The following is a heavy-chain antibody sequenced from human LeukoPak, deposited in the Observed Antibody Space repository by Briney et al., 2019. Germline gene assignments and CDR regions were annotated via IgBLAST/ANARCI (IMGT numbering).Heavy chain of an antibody. CDR3: ARHYYYDSSGYYNPFDY. J-gene: IGHJ4*02. CDR2: ISSSSSYI. D-gene: IGHD3-22*01. V-gene: IGHV3-21*01. Sequence: HPGGSLRLSCAASGFTFSSYSMTWVRQAPGKGLEWVSSISSSSSYIYYADSVKGRFTISRDNAKNSLYLQMNSLRAEDAAVYYCARHYYYDSSGYYNPFDYWGQGTLVTVSS. CDR1: GFTFSSYS.